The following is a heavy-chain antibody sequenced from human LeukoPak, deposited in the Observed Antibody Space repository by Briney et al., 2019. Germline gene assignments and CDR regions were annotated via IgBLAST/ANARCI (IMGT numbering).Heavy chain of an antibody. J-gene: IGHJ5*02. CDR1: GYTFTSYD. D-gene: IGHD3-22*01. CDR2: MNPTSGNT. CDR3: ARGRSMWYYDSTGYYTTSSKYNWFDP. Sequence: GASVKVSCKASGYTFTSYDINWVRQATGQGLGWMGWMNPTSGNTAYAQKFQGRVTITRNTSTSTAYMELSSLRSEDTAVYYCARGRSMWYYDSTGYYTTSSKYNWFDPCGQGTLVTVSS. V-gene: IGHV1-8*03.